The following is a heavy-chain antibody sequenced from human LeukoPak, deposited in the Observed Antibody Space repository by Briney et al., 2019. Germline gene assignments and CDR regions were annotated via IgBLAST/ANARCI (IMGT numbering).Heavy chain of an antibody. V-gene: IGHV3-21*01. CDR2: IISSGTYV. Sequence: GGSLRLSCAASGFSFSRYSMNWVRQAPGKGLEWVSSIISSGTYVYYADSVKGRFTISRDNAKNSLYLQMNSLRAEDTAVYYCARDVIAAPVFWGQGTLVTVSS. CDR3: ARDVIAAPVF. CDR1: GFSFSRYS. D-gene: IGHD6-13*01. J-gene: IGHJ4*02.